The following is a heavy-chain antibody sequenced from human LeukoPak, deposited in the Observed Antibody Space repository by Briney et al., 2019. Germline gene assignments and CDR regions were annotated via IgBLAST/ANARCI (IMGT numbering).Heavy chain of an antibody. CDR3: ARHRGGHYYDSSGFYYLD. J-gene: IGHJ4*02. V-gene: IGHV4-39*01. CDR1: GGSIRSPSDY. D-gene: IGHD3-22*01. Sequence: SETLSLTCSVSGGSIRSPSDYWGWIRQPPGKGLEWIGSIYYSGSTYYNPSLKSRVTISVDTSKNQFSLKLSSVTAADTAVYYCARHRGGHYYDSSGFYYLDWGQGTLVTVSS. CDR2: IYYSGST.